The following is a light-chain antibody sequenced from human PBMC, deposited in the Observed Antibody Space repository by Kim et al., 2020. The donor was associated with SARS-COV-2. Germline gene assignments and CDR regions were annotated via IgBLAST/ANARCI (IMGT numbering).Light chain of an antibody. Sequence: QSALTQTASVSASPGQSITIPCTGTSRDDGGHPYVSWYQQHPGTAPKVIIYDVTNRPSGVSNRFSGSKSPNTASLTISGVQAEDEGDYYCSSYTAKTARWLFGGGTQLTVL. CDR3: SSYTAKTARWL. CDR2: DVT. J-gene: IGLJ3*02. CDR1: SRDDGGHPY. V-gene: IGLV2-14*03.